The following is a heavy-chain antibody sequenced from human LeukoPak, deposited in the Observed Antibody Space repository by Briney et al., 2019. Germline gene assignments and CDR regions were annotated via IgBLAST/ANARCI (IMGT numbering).Heavy chain of an antibody. Sequence: GGSLRLSCAASGFTFSSYWMSWVRQAPGKGLEWVANVKQDGSEKYYVDSVKGRFTISRDNAKNSLYLQMNSLRAEDTAVYYCARDKIVGATYFDYWGQGTLVTVSS. CDR2: VKQDGSEK. D-gene: IGHD1-26*01. CDR1: GFTFSSYW. J-gene: IGHJ4*02. CDR3: ARDKIVGATYFDY. V-gene: IGHV3-7*01.